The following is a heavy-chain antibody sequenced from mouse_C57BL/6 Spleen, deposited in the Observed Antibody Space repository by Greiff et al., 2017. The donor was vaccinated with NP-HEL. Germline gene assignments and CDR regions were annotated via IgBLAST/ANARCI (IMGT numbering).Heavy chain of an antibody. D-gene: IGHD3-2*02. CDR2: ISSGGDYI. CDR3: TRETAQAFAY. Sequence: EVKVVESGEGLVKPGGSLKLSCAASGFTFSSYAMSWVRQTPEKRLEWVAYISSGGDYIYYADTVKGRFTISRDNARNTLYLQMSSLKSEDTAMYYCTRETAQAFAYWGQGTLVTVSA. J-gene: IGHJ3*01. CDR1: GFTFSSYA. V-gene: IGHV5-9-1*02.